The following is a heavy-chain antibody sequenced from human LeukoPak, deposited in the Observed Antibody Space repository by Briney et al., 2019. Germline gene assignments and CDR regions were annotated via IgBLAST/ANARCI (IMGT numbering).Heavy chain of an antibody. CDR2: ISSSSSYI. CDR1: GFNFVDYA. CDR3: ARSELGYNYYYMDV. D-gene: IGHD3-10*01. J-gene: IGHJ6*03. Sequence: GGSLRLSCAASGFNFVDYAMHWVRQAPGKGLEWVSSISSSSSYIYYADSVKGRFTISRDNAKKSLYLQMNSLRAEDTAVYYCARSELGYNYYYMDVWGKGTTVTISS. V-gene: IGHV3-21*01.